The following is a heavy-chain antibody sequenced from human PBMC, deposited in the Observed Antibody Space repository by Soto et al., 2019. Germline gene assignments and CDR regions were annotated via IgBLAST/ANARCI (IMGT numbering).Heavy chain of an antibody. D-gene: IGHD1-7*01. CDR2: ISGSGGST. J-gene: IGHJ6*02. CDR3: AKFPAVELELRRYGMDV. CDR1: GFTFSSYA. Sequence: LRLSCAASGFTFSSYAMSWVRQAPGKGLEWVSAISGSGGSTYYADSVKGRFTISRDNSKNTLYLQMNSLRAEDTAVYYCAKFPAVELELRRYGMDVWGQGTTVTVSS. V-gene: IGHV3-23*01.